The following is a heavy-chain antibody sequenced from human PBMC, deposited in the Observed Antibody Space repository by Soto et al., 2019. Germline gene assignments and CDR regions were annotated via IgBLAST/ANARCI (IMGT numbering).Heavy chain of an antibody. CDR3: ARGMVYAINWFDP. Sequence: QVQLQESGPGLVKPSQTLSLTCTVSGGSISSGGYYWSWIRQHPVKGLEWIGYIYYSGSTYYNPSLKSRVTISVDTSKNQFSLKLSSVTAADTAVYYCARGMVYAINWFDPWGQGTLVTVSS. J-gene: IGHJ5*02. CDR2: IYYSGST. D-gene: IGHD2-8*01. V-gene: IGHV4-31*03. CDR1: GGSISSGGYY.